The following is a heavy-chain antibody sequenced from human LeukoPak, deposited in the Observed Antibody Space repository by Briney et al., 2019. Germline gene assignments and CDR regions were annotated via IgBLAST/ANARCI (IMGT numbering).Heavy chain of an antibody. CDR1: GFTFNSYN. Sequence: PGGSLRLSCAASGFTFNSYNMNWVRQAPGKGLEWVSSISSSSSHIYYADSVKGRFTISRDNAKNSLYPQMNSLRAEDTAIYYCARDRAPPDYWGQGTLVTVSS. CDR2: ISSSSSHI. CDR3: ARDRAPPDY. D-gene: IGHD3-10*01. V-gene: IGHV3-21*06. J-gene: IGHJ4*02.